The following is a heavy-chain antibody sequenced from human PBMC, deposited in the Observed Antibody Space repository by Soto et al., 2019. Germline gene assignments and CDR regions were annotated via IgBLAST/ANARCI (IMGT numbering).Heavy chain of an antibody. CDR2: IYHSGST. D-gene: IGHD3-9*01. CDR1: GGSISSSNW. V-gene: IGHV4-4*02. CDR3: AREDRYFDWPIDY. Sequence: SETLSLTCAVSGGSISSSNWWSWGRQPPGKGLEWIGEIYHSGSTNYNPSLKSRVTISVDTSKNQFSLKLSSVTAADTAVYYCAREDRYFDWPIDYWGQGTLVTVSS. J-gene: IGHJ4*02.